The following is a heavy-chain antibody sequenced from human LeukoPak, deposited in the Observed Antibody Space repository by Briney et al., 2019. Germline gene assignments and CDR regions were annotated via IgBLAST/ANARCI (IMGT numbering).Heavy chain of an antibody. D-gene: IGHD3-3*01. CDR1: GFTFSSYW. V-gene: IGHV3-74*01. CDR2: INSDGSST. Sequence: GGSLKLSCAASGFTFSSYWMHWVRQAPGKGLLWVSLINSDGSSTTYADSVQGRFTISRDNAKNTLYLQMNSLRAEDTAVYYCARGVWRDYYAFDIWGQGTMVTVSS. J-gene: IGHJ3*02. CDR3: ARGVWRDYYAFDI.